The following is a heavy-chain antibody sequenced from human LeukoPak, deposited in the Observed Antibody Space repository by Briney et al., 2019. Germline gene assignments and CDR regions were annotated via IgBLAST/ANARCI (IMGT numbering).Heavy chain of an antibody. V-gene: IGHV4-34*01. CDR3: ARDFGPYDSSGYYWY. J-gene: IGHJ4*02. CDR1: GGSFSDYY. D-gene: IGHD3-22*01. Sequence: SETLSLTCAVYGGSFSDYYWSWIRQPPGKGLEWIGEINHSGSTNYNPSLKSRVTISVDTSKNQFSLKLSSVTAADTAVYYCARDFGPYDSSGYYWYWGQGTLVTVSS. CDR2: INHSGST.